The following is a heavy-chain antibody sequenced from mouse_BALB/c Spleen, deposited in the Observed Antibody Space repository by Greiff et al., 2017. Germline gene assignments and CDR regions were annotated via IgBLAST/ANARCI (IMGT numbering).Heavy chain of an antibody. D-gene: IGHD2-3*01. CDR1: GFDFSRYW. J-gene: IGHJ3*01. Sequence: EVMLVESGGGLVQPGGSLKLSCAASGFDFSRYWMSWVRQAPGKGLEWIGEINPDSSTINYTPSLKDKFIISRDNAKNTLYLQMSKVRSEDTALYYCARSGDGYYVGSWFAYWGQGTLVTVSA. V-gene: IGHV4-1*02. CDR3: ARSGDGYYVGSWFAY. CDR2: INPDSSTI.